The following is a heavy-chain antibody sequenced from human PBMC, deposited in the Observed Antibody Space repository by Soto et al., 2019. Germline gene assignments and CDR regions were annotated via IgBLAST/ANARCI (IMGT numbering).Heavy chain of an antibody. CDR3: ARRYGRNFDS. V-gene: IGHV4-59*01. D-gene: IGHD1-20*01. CDR1: GGSISSYY. Sequence: QVQLQESGPGLVKPSETLSLTCTVSGGSISSYYWSWLRQPPGKGLEWIGYIYYSGSTNYNPSLTXRATISGDTSQNQFTLKLSSVTAADTAVYYCARRYGRNFDSWGQGTLVTVSS. CDR2: IYYSGST. J-gene: IGHJ4*02.